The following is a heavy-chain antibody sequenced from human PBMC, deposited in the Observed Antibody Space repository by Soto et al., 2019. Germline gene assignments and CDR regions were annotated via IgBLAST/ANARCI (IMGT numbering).Heavy chain of an antibody. D-gene: IGHD3-10*01. CDR1: GYTFNTYG. V-gene: IGHV1-18*01. J-gene: IGHJ4*02. CDR2: ISTYTGNT. Sequence: ASVKVSCKASGYTFNTYGLSCVRQAPGQGLEWMGWISTYTGNTDYPQRFQGRVTMDTDTSTSTAYLDLRSLTSEDTAVYYCVRDVSVSSGSFGGYWGQGTLVTVSS. CDR3: VRDVSVSSGSFGGY.